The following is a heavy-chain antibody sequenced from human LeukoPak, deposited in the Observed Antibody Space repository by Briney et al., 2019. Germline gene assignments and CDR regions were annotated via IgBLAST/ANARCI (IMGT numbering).Heavy chain of an antibody. CDR3: ARDRSDYYDSSGIRDAFDI. J-gene: IGHJ3*02. CDR2: IIPIFGTA. V-gene: IGHV1-69*05. D-gene: IGHD3-22*01. CDR1: GGTFSSYA. Sequence: SVKVSCKTSGGTFSSYAISWVRQAPGQGLEWMGGIIPIFGTANYAQKFQGRVTITTDESTSTAYMELSSLRSEDTAVCYCARDRSDYYDSSGIRDAFDIWGQGTMVTVSS.